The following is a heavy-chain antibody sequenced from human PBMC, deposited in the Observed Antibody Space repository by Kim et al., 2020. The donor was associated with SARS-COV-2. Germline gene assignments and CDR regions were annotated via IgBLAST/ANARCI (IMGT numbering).Heavy chain of an antibody. CDR1: GFTFSSYG. V-gene: IGHV3-30*18. J-gene: IGHJ6*02. D-gene: IGHD6-6*01. CDR2: ISYDGSNK. CDR3: AKDLGSSVVYYYGMDV. Sequence: GGSLRLSCAASGFTFSSYGMHWVRQAPGKGLEWVAVISYDGSNKYYADSVKGRFTISRDNSKNTLYLQMNSLRAEDTAVYYCAKDLGSSVVYYYGMDVWGQGTTVTVSS.